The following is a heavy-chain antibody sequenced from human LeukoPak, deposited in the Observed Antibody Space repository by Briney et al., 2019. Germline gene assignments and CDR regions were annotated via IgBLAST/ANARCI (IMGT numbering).Heavy chain of an antibody. CDR3: AKASHARTTVASGTYYFDY. CDR1: GGSFSGYY. Sequence: SETLSLTCAVYGGSFSGYYWSWIRQPPGKGLEWIGEINHSGSTNYNPSLKSRVTISVDTSKNQFSLKLSSVTAADTAGYFLAKASHARTTVASGTYYFDYWGKGTLVTVSS. J-gene: IGHJ4*02. CDR2: INHSGST. V-gene: IGHV4-34*01. D-gene: IGHD4-23*01.